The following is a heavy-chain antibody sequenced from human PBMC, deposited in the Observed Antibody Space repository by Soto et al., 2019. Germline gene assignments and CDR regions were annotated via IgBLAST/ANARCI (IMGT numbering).Heavy chain of an antibody. J-gene: IGHJ6*02. CDR1: GGSISSGGYY. D-gene: IGHD4-17*01. CDR2: IYYSGST. CDR3: ARGADYGDQDYGMDV. V-gene: IGHV4-31*03. Sequence: QVQLQESGPGLVKPSQTLSLTCTVSGGSISSGGYYWSWIRQHPGKGLAWIGYIYYSGSTYYKPSLKSRVTISVDRSKNHSSLKLSSVTAADTAVYYCARGADYGDQDYGMDVWGQGTTVTVSS.